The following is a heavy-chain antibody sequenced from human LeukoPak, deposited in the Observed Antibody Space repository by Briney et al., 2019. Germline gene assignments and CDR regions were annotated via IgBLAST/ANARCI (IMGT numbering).Heavy chain of an antibody. CDR2: INPGNGSP. CDR1: GFTITSYG. J-gene: IGHJ6*03. Sequence: GASVKVSCSFSGFTITSYGIHWVQQSPGQGLEWMGWINPGNGSPSYAKKFQGRFTMTRDMSTTTAYTDLSSLTSEDMAVYYYGGFEAHMDVWGKGTTVTVSS. CDR3: GGFEAHMDV. V-gene: IGHV1-38-4*01. D-gene: IGHD3-10*01.